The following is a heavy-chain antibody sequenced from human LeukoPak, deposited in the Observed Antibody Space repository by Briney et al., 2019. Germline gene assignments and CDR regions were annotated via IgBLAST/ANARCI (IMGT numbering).Heavy chain of an antibody. J-gene: IGHJ5*02. V-gene: IGHV1-18*01. CDR1: GYTFTSYG. CDR3: ARAALAVAGKGFDP. CDR2: ISAYNGNT. Sequence: ASVKVSCEASGYTFTSYGITWVRQAPGQGLEWMGWISAYNGNTNYAQKLQGRVTMTTDTSTSTAYMELRSLRSDDTAVYYCARAALAVAGKGFDPWGQGTLVTVSS. D-gene: IGHD6-19*01.